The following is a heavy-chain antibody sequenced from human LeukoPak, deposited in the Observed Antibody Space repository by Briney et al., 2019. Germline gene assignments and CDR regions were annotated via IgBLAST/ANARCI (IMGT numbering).Heavy chain of an antibody. CDR2: ISHRGSA. J-gene: IGHJ4*02. Sequence: SETLSLTCAVYGGSFSDYYWSWIRQPPGKGLEWIGEISHRGSANYNTSLKSRVTMSVDRPKNQFSLKLNSATAADTAVYYCARGLPATVFDSWGQGILVTVSS. D-gene: IGHD2-2*01. V-gene: IGHV4-34*01. CDR3: ARGLPATVFDS. CDR1: GGSFSDYY.